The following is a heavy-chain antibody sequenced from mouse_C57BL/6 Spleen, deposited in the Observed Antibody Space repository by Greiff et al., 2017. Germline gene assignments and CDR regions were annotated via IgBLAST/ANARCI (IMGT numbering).Heavy chain of an antibody. V-gene: IGHV3-6*01. D-gene: IGHD2-3*01. Sequence: ESGPGLVKPSQSLSLTCSVTGYSITSGYYWNWIRQFPGNKLEWMGYISYDGSNNYNPSLKNRISITRDTSKNQFFLKLNSVTTEDTATYYCASKGDGYYDAMDYWGQGTSVTVSS. CDR1: GYSITSGYY. CDR3: ASKGDGYYDAMDY. J-gene: IGHJ4*01. CDR2: ISYDGSN.